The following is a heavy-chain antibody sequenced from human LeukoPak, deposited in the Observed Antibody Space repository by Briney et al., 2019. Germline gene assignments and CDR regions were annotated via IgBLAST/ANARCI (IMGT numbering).Heavy chain of an antibody. CDR3: AKSKVRGVIMNFDY. V-gene: IGHV3-23*01. Sequence: PGGSLRLSCAASGFTFSSYGMSWVRQAPGRGLEWVSAISGSGGSTYYADSVKGRFTISRDNSKNTLYLQMNSLRAEDTAVYYCAKSKVRGVIMNFDYWGQGTLVTVSS. D-gene: IGHD3-10*01. CDR2: ISGSGGST. CDR1: GFTFSSYG. J-gene: IGHJ4*02.